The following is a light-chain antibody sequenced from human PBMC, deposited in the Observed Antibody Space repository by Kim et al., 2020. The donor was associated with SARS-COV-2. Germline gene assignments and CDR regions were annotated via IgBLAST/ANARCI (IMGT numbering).Light chain of an antibody. V-gene: IGLV1-40*01. J-gene: IGLJ2*01. CDR1: SSNIGASYD. CDR3: QSYDSTLSGVL. Sequence: QRVTISCTGSSSNIGASYDVHWYQQVPGTAPKLLIYGNTNRPSGVPDRFSGSKSGTSASLAITGLQAEDEADYYCQSYDSTLSGVLFGGGTQLTVL. CDR2: GNT.